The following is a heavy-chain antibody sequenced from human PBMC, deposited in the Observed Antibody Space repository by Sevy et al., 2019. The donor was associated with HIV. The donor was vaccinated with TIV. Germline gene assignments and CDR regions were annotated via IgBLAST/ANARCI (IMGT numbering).Heavy chain of an antibody. J-gene: IGHJ6*03. Sequence: AETLSLTCTVSGGSVSGHYWSWIRQPPGKGLEWIGYIYYSGSTNYNPSLKSRVTISVDTSKNQFSLKLSSVTTADTAVYYCARASVIVGRDHSFYYYIDIWGKGTTVTVSS. CDR2: IYYSGST. D-gene: IGHD1-26*01. V-gene: IGHV4-59*02. CDR3: ARASVIVGRDHSFYYYIDI. CDR1: GGSVSGHY.